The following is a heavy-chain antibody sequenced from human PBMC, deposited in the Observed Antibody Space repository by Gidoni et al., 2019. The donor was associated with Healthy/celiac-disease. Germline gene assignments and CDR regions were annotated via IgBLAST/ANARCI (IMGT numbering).Heavy chain of an antibody. CDR2: ISWNSGSI. D-gene: IGHD6-25*01. V-gene: IGHV3-9*01. CDR3: AKDRGSSGPNYFDY. CDR1: GFPFDDYA. Sequence: EVQLVESGGGLVQPGSSLRLSCAASGFPFDDYAMHWVRQAPGKGLEWVSGISWNSGSIGYADSVKGRFTISRDNAKNSLYLQMNSLRAEDTALYYCAKDRGSSGPNYFDYWGQGTLVTVSS. J-gene: IGHJ4*02.